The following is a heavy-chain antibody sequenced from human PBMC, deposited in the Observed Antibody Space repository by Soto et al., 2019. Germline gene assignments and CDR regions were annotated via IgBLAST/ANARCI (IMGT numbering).Heavy chain of an antibody. CDR1: GFTFSKAW. CDR2: IKSKTDGGTT. CDR3: TSTYYDFWSGYLVPSS. Sequence: PGGSLRLSCAASGFTFSKAWMSWVRQSPGKGLEWVGRIKSKTDGGTTDYAAPVNGRFTISRDESKNTQYLQMNSLKTDDTAVYYCTSTYYDFWSGYLVPSSWGQGTLVTVSS. D-gene: IGHD3-3*01. V-gene: IGHV3-15*01. J-gene: IGHJ4*02.